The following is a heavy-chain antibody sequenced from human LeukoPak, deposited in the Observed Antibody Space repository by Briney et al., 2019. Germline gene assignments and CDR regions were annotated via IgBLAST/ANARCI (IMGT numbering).Heavy chain of an antibody. CDR1: GGSISSGDYY. CDR3: ARDYGGGSGSYYPNWFDP. V-gene: IGHV4-30-4*01. J-gene: IGHJ5*02. Sequence: KPSETLSLTCTVSGGSISSGDYYWSWIRQPPGKGLEWIGYIYYSGSTYYNPSLKSRVTISVDTSKNQFSLKLSSVTAADTAVYYCARDYGGGSGSYYPNWFDPWGQGTLVTVSS. CDR2: IYYSGST. D-gene: IGHD3-10*01.